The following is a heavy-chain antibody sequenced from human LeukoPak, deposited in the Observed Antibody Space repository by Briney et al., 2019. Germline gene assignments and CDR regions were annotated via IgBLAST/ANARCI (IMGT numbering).Heavy chain of an antibody. CDR1: GFTFSSHW. Sequence: GGSLRLSCAASGFTFSSHWMSWVRQAPGKGPEWVANIKQDGTEIYYMDSVKGRFTISRDNAKNSLYLQMNNLRVEDTAIYYCARDYTGGWNDYWGQGTLVTVSS. CDR2: IKQDGTEI. V-gene: IGHV3-7*01. CDR3: ARDYTGGWNDY. J-gene: IGHJ4*02. D-gene: IGHD7-27*01.